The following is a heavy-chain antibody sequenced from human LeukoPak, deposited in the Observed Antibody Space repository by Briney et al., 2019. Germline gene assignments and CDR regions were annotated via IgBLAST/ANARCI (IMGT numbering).Heavy chain of an antibody. D-gene: IGHD4/OR15-4a*01. CDR3: ASSFSVLKTFAFDI. V-gene: IGHV3-9*01. CDR2: ISWNSGSI. J-gene: IGHJ3*02. CDR1: GFTFDDYA. Sequence: GGSLRLSCAASGFTFDDYAMNWVRQAPGKGLEWVSGISWNSGSIGYADSVRGRFTISRDNAKNSVYLQMNSLRAEDTAVYYCASSFSVLKTFAFDIWGQGTMVTVSS.